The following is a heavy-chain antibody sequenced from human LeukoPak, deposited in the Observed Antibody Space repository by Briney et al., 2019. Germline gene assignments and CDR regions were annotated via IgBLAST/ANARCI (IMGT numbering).Heavy chain of an antibody. D-gene: IGHD5-12*01. Sequence: ASVKVSCKASGYTFTSYAMHWVRQAPGQRLEWMGWINAGNGNTKYSQKFQGRVTITRDTSASTAYMELSSLRSEDTAVYYCARDTLVAASTYYYYGMDVWGQGTTVTVSS. J-gene: IGHJ6*02. CDR3: ARDTLVAASTYYYYGMDV. CDR1: GYTFTSYA. CDR2: INAGNGNT. V-gene: IGHV1-3*01.